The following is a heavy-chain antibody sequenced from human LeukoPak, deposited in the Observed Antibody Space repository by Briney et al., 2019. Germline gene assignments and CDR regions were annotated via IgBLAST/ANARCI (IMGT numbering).Heavy chain of an antibody. V-gene: IGHV3-23*01. CDR1: GLTFSDVA. J-gene: IGHJ4*02. CDR2: ITTSGEST. Sequence: GGSLRLSCAPSGLTFSDVAMSWVRQSPGRGLEWVSSITTSGESTYYADSVKGRFAISRDNSGSTLYLQMNSLRIEDSAVYYCAKRLSRGYYGKLIFDYWGQGALVTVSS. D-gene: IGHD2-15*01. CDR3: AKRLSRGYYGKLIFDY.